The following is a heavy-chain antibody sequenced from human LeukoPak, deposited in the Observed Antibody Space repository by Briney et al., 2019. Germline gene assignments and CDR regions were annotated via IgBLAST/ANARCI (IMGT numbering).Heavy chain of an antibody. J-gene: IGHJ4*02. V-gene: IGHV4-59*01. Sequence: PSETQSLTCTVSGGSISSYYWSWIRQPPGKGLEWIGYIYYSGTTTYNPSLKSRVTISIDRTKNQVSLKLSSVTAADTAVYYCSRGIGRTYYGSGSYFLYYFDYWGQGTLVTVSS. D-gene: IGHD3-10*01. CDR2: IYYSGTT. CDR1: GGSISSYY. CDR3: SRGIGRTYYGSGSYFLYYFDY.